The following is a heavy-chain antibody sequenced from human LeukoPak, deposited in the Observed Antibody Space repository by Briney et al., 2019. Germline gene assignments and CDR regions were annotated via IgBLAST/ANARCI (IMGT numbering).Heavy chain of an antibody. CDR1: GGSISSYY. V-gene: IGHV4-59*12. D-gene: IGHD3-10*01. J-gene: IGHJ4*02. CDR2: IYYSGST. CDR3: ARGVVGITMVRGVIMVDY. Sequence: SETLSLTCTVSGGSISSYYWSWIRQPPGKGLEWIGYIYYSGSTNYNPSLKSRVTISVDTSKNQFSLKLSSVTAADTAVYYCARGVVGITMVRGVIMVDYWGQGTLVTVSS.